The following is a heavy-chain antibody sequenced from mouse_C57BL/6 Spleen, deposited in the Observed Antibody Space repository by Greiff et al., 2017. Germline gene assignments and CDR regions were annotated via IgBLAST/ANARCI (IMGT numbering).Heavy chain of an antibody. D-gene: IGHD4-1*01. J-gene: IGHJ2*01. CDR1: GFTFSDYG. Sequence: EVKLVESGGGLVKPGGSLKLSCAASGFTFSDYGMHWVRQAPEKGLEWVAYISSGSSTIYYADTVKGRFTISRDNDKNTLFLQMTSLRSEDTAMYYCARPVLGQLDSGYFDYWGQGTTLTVSS. CDR2: ISSGSSTI. V-gene: IGHV5-17*01. CDR3: ARPVLGQLDSGYFDY.